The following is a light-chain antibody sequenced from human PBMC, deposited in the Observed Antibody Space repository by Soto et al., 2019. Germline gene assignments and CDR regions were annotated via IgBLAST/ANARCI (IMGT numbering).Light chain of an antibody. J-gene: IGKJ4*01. CDR1: QGIGNF. Sequence: DIQLTQSPSFLSASVGDRVTIACRASQGIGNFLAWYQQKPGQGPELLIYPASTLQSGVPSRFSGSGSGTDFTLTISSLQPEDFASYYCLQLVSYPLTFGGGTQVEIK. CDR2: PAS. CDR3: LQLVSYPLT. V-gene: IGKV1-9*01.